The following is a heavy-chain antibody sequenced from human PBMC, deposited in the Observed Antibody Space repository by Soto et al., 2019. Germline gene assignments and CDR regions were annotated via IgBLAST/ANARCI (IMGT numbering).Heavy chain of an antibody. V-gene: IGHV4-31*03. CDR1: GGSISSGGYY. Sequence: QVQLQESGPGLVKPSQTLSLTCTVSGGSISSGGYYWSWIRQHPGKGLEWSGYIYYSGSTYYNPSLKSRVTISVDTSQNQFSLKLSSVTAAYTAVDYCARVGTGTTVYYGMDVWGQGTTVTVSS. CDR3: ARVGTGTTVYYGMDV. CDR2: IYYSGST. J-gene: IGHJ6*02. D-gene: IGHD4-17*01.